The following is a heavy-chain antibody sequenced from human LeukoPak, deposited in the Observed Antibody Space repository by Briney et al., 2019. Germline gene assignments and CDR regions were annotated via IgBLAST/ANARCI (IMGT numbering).Heavy chain of an antibody. CDR1: GGSISSYY. CDR2: IYASGNT. CDR3: ARGRGSSWYYFDS. D-gene: IGHD6-13*01. V-gene: IGHV4-4*07. J-gene: IGHJ4*02. Sequence: SETLSLTCTVSGGSISSYYWSWVRQPAGKGLEWVGRIYASGNTNYNPSLKGRVTMTVDTSKNQFSLNLSSVTAADTAVYYCARGRGSSWYYFDSWGQGTLVTVSS.